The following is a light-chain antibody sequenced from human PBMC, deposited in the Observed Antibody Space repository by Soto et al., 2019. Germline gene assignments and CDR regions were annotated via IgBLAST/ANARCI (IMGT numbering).Light chain of an antibody. CDR3: SSYAGSNNFV. CDR1: SSNVGGYKY. Sequence: QSALTQPPSASGAPGQSVTISCTGTSSNVGGYKYVSWYQQHPRKAPKLMIYEVSKRPSGVPDRFSGAKSGNTATLTVSGLQAEDEADYYCSSYAGSNNFVFGTGTKVTVL. CDR2: EVS. V-gene: IGLV2-8*01. J-gene: IGLJ1*01.